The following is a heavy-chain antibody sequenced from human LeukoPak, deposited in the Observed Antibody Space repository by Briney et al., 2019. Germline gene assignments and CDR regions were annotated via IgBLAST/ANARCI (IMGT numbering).Heavy chain of an antibody. J-gene: IGHJ1*01. CDR1: GGSISNYY. D-gene: IGHD1-26*01. V-gene: IGHV4-59*01. CDR3: ARALSGTYGLFQH. Sequence: PSETLSLSCTVSGGSISNYYWSWIRQPPGKGLDWIGYIYYSGSTYYNPSLRSRVTISVDTSKNQFSLNLNSVTAADTDVYYCARALSGTYGLFQHWGQGTLVTVSS. CDR2: IYYSGST.